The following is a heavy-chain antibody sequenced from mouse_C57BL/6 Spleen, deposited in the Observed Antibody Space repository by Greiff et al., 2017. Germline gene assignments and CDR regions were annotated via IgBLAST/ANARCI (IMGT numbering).Heavy chain of an antibody. Sequence: VQLQQSGPELVKPGASVKISCKASGYTFTDYYMNWVKQSHGKSLEWIGVIDPSDSYTNYNQKFKGKATLTVDTSSSTAYMQLSSLTSEDSAVYYCARREGYAMDYWGQGTSVTVSS. CDR1: GYTFTDYY. V-gene: IGHV1-26*01. CDR2: IDPSDSYT. CDR3: ARREGYAMDY. J-gene: IGHJ4*01.